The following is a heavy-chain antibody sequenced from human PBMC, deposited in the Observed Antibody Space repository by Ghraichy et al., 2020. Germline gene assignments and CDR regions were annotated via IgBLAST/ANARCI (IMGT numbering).Heavy chain of an antibody. J-gene: IGHJ4*02. CDR3: ARDLFPRGIPDYFDY. CDR2: INSDGSNT. D-gene: IGHD3-10*01. CDR1: GFTFSSYW. V-gene: IGHV3-74*01. Sequence: GGSLRLSCAASGFTFSSYWMHWVCQTPGKGLVWVSRINSDGSNTNYADSVKGRFTISRDNAKNTLYLQMNSLRAEDTAVYFCARDLFPRGIPDYFDYWGQGTLVTVSS.